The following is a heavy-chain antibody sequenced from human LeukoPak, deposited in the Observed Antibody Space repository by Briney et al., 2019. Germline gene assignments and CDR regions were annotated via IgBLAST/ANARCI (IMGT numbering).Heavy chain of an antibody. CDR2: MGNDGVTE. V-gene: IGHV3-30*02. J-gene: IGHJ4*02. Sequence: GGSLRLSCAASGFSFSSYNMHWARQAPGKGLEWLAFMGNDGVTEFYPDSVRGRFTVSRDTSKNTLYLQMVSLRPEDTAVYYCARDHMWAFDHWGQGTLATVSS. D-gene: IGHD1-26*01. CDR1: GFSFSSYN. CDR3: ARDHMWAFDH.